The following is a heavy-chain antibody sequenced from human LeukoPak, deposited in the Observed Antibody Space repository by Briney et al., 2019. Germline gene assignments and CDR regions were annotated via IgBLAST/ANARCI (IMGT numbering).Heavy chain of an antibody. CDR3: ARDNYYYYYMDV. CDR1: GFTFSSYW. J-gene: IGHJ6*03. V-gene: IGHV3-7*01. CDR2: IKEDGNEK. Sequence: GGSLRLSCAASGFTFSSYWMSWVRQAPGKGLEWVANIKEDGNEKYYVDSVKGRFTISRDNARKSLYLQMNSLRAEDTAVYYCARDNYYYYYMDVWGNGTTVTVSS.